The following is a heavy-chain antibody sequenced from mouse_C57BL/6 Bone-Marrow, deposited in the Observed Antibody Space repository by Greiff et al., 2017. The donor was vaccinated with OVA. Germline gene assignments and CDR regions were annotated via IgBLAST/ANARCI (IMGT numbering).Heavy chain of an antibody. CDR3: TSAGGGFDY. Sequence: QVQLKQSGAELARPGASVKLSCKASGYTFTSYGISWVKQRTGQGLEWIGEIYPRSGNTYYNEKFKGKATLTADKSSSTAYMELRSLTSEDSAVYFCTSAGGGFDYGRQGNTHRVPS. D-gene: IGHD3-1*01. CDR1: GYTFTSYG. CDR2: IYPRSGNT. J-gene: IGHJ2*01. V-gene: IGHV1-81*01.